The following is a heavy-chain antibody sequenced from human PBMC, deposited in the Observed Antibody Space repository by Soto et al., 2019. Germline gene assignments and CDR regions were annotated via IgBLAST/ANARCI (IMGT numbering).Heavy chain of an antibody. CDR1: GFTFSSYA. J-gene: IGHJ4*02. CDR3: ARDKRDLRFLEWSYYFDF. CDR2: ISYDGSNK. D-gene: IGHD3-3*01. V-gene: IGHV3-30-3*01. Sequence: GGSLRLCYAASGFTFSSYAMRRVRQATGKGLEWVAVISYDGSNKYYADSVKGRFTISRDNSKNTLYLQMNSLRAEDTAVYYCARDKRDLRFLEWSYYFDFWGQGALVTAS.